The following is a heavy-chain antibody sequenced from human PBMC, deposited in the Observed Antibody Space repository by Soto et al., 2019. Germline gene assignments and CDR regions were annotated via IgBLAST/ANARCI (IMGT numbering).Heavy chain of an antibody. CDR1: GYSFTSYW. D-gene: IGHD6-6*01. J-gene: IGHJ5*02. V-gene: IGHV5-51*01. Sequence: GESLKISCKGSGYSFTSYWIGWVRQMPGKGLEWMGIIYPGDSDTRYSPSFQGLVTISADKSISTAYLQWSSLKASDTARYYCARQPSSRAARPGWFDPWGQGTLVTVSS. CDR3: ARQPSSRAARPGWFDP. CDR2: IYPGDSDT.